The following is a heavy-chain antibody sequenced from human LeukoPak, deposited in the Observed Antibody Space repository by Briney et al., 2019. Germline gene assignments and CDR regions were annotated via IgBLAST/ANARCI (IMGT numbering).Heavy chain of an antibody. V-gene: IGHV4-59*01. CDR3: ARESGRGVNDY. J-gene: IGHJ4*02. D-gene: IGHD3-10*01. CDR1: GSSISNYY. CDR2: IYYTGST. Sequence: ETLSLTCTVSGSSISNYYWSWIRQPPGKGLEWIGYIYYTGSTNYNPSLKSRVTISVDTSKNQFSLKLGSVTAADTAVYYCARESGRGVNDYWGQGTLVTVSS.